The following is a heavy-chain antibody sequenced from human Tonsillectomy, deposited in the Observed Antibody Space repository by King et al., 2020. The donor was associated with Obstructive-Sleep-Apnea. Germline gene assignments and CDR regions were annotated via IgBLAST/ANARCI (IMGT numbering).Heavy chain of an antibody. D-gene: IGHD2-15*01. V-gene: IGHV1-69*01. CDR2: IIPIFGTA. CDR1: GGTFSSYA. CDR3: ARGGAYCSGGSCYPHYYYYGMDV. J-gene: IGHJ6*02. Sequence: QLVQSGAEVKKPGSSVKVSCKASGGTFSSYAISWVRQAPGQGLEWMGGIIPIFGTANYAQKFQGRVTITADESTSTAYIELSSLRSEDTAVYYCARGGAYCSGGSCYPHYYYYGMDVWGQGTTVTVSS.